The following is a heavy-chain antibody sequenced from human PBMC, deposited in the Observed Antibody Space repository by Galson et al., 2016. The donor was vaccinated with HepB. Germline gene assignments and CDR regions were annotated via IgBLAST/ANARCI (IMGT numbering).Heavy chain of an antibody. J-gene: IGHJ2*01. CDR1: GGSISSYY. D-gene: IGHD5-12*01. CDR3: AREIGGYTGYDFEGRLWYFDV. CDR2: IDYSGST. Sequence: SETLSLTCTVSGGSISSYYWTWIRQPPGKGLEWIGHIDYSGSTNYNSSLKSRVTILVDTSKNQFSLKLNSVTAADTAVYYCAREIGGYTGYDFEGRLWYFDVWGRGTLVTVSS. V-gene: IGHV4-59*01.